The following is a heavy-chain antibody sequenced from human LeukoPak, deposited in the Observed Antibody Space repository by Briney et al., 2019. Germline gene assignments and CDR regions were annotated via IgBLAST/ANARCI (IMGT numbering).Heavy chain of an antibody. J-gene: IGHJ4*02. CDR3: ARGSGTSWYDY. CDR2: MNTNTGDT. CDR1: GYTFTANY. D-gene: IGHD6-13*01. V-gene: IGHV1-2*04. Sequence: ASVKVSCKAPGYTFTANYMHWVRQAPGQGLEWMGWMNTNTGDTYNVQKFQGCVTMTRDTSITTAYMELSRLTLDDTAVYYCARGSGTSWYDYWGQGTLVTVSS.